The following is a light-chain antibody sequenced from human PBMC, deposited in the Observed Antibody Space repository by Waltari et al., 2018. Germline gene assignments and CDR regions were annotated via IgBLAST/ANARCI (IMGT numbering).Light chain of an antibody. CDR1: ISDVGGYNY. Sequence: SALTPPASVSGSLGQSITFSCTGTISDVGGYNYVAWYQQHPGKAPKLMIHDVTKRPSGVSIRFSGSKSGNTASLTISGLQPDDEADYYCISYSRATPGNVVIGGGTKLTVL. CDR2: DVT. J-gene: IGLJ2*01. V-gene: IGLV2-14*01. CDR3: ISYSRATPGNVV.